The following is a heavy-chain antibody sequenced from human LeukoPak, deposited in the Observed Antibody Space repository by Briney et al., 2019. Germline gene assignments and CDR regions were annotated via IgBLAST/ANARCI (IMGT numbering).Heavy chain of an antibody. CDR1: GGSISSYY. CDR3: ARDGGSLIYMDV. J-gene: IGHJ6*03. CDR2: IYYSGST. Sequence: SETLSLTCSVSGGSISSYYWSWIRQSPGKGLEWIGYIYYSGSTNYNPSLKSRVTISVHTSKNQFSLKLSSVTAADTAVYYCARDGGSLIYMDVWGKGTTVTVSS. D-gene: IGHD3-16*01. V-gene: IGHV4-59*01.